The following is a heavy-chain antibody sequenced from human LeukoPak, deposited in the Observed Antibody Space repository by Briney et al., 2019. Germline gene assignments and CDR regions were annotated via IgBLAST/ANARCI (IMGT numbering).Heavy chain of an antibody. CDR1: GFTFSNYW. V-gene: IGHV3-7*05. CDR3: ARRGTSSSWAHFDY. CDR2: IKQDGSEK. J-gene: IGHJ4*02. D-gene: IGHD6-13*01. Sequence: GGSLRLSCAASGFTFSNYWMSRVRQAPGKGLEWVANIKQDGSEKYYVDSVKGRFTISRDNAKNSLYLQMNSLGAEDTAVYYCARRGTSSSWAHFDYWGQGTLVTVSS.